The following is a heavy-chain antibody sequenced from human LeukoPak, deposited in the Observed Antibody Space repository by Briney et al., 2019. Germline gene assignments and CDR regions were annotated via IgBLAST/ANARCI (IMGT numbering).Heavy chain of an antibody. CDR2: ISAYNGNT. Sequence: GASVKVSCKASGYTFTSYGISWVRQAPGQGLEWMGWISAYNGNTNYAQKLQGRVTMTTDTSTSTAYMELRSLRSDDTAVYYCARDRAVRGGRVANMDVWGKGTTVTVSS. V-gene: IGHV1-18*01. CDR1: GYTFTSYG. D-gene: IGHD3-10*01. J-gene: IGHJ6*03. CDR3: ARDRAVRGGRVANMDV.